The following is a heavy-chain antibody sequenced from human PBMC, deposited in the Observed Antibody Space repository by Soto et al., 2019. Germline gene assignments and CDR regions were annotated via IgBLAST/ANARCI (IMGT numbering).Heavy chain of an antibody. CDR2: TYYRSKWYN. J-gene: IGHJ6*02. CDR3: ARDDQSKLELQRGYYYYGMDV. Sequence: SQTLSLTCAISGDSVSSNSAAWNWIRQSPSRGLEWLGRTYYRSKWYNDYAVSVKSRITINPDTSKNQFSLQLNSVTPEDTAVYYCARDDQSKLELQRGYYYYGMDVWGQGTTVTVSS. D-gene: IGHD1-7*01. CDR1: GDSVSSNSAA. V-gene: IGHV6-1*01.